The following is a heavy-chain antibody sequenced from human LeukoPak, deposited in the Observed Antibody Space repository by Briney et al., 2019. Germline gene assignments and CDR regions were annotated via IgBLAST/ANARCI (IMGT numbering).Heavy chain of an antibody. D-gene: IGHD5-24*01. CDR2: IYYSGST. V-gene: IGHV4-59*01. J-gene: IGHJ4*02. Sequence: SETLSLTCTVSRGSISNYYWGWIRQPPGKGLEWIGYIYYSGSTNYNPSLQGRVTISVDTSKNQFSLKLSSVTAADTAVYYCARGRGWLQSTPFDYWGQGTLVTVSS. CDR3: ARGRGWLQSTPFDY. CDR1: RGSISNYY.